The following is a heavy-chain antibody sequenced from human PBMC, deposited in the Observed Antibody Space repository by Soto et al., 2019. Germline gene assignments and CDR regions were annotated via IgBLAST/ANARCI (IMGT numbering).Heavy chain of an antibody. Sequence: PGGSLRLSCAASGFTFSSFSMDWVRHAPGQGLEGVSSISSRGTYVYYADSVKGRFTVSKDNANNVLFLQMNSLRAEDTAVYYCARQVPYSSHRMDVWGQGTTVTVSS. V-gene: IGHV3-21*06. CDR3: ARQVPYSSHRMDV. J-gene: IGHJ6*02. CDR2: ISSRGTYV. CDR1: GFTFSSFS. D-gene: IGHD3-22*01.